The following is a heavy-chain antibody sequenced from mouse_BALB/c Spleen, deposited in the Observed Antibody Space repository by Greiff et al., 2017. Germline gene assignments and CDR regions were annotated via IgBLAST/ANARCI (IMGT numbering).Heavy chain of an antibody. D-gene: IGHD1-2*01. CDR2: IDPFNGGT. CDR1: GYSFTSYY. V-gene: IGHV1S135*01. CDR3: ARHYYGYVFAY. J-gene: IGHJ3*01. Sequence: VQLKQSGPELMKPGASVKISCKASGYSFTSYYMHWVKQSHGKSLEWIGYIDPFNGGTSYNQKFKGKATLTVDKSSSTAYMHLSSLTSEDSAVYYCARHYYGYVFAYWGQGTLVTVSA.